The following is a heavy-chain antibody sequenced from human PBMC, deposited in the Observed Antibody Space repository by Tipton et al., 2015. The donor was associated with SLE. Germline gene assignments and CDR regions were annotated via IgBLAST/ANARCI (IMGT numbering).Heavy chain of an antibody. CDR2: IYYSGST. Sequence: TLSLTCTVSGGSISSSSYYWGWIRQPPGKGLEWIGSIYYSGSTYYNPSIKRRVTISVDTSKNQFSLNLSSVTAADTAVYYCASPAVAGFDYWGQGTLVTVSS. J-gene: IGHJ4*02. D-gene: IGHD6-19*01. CDR1: GGSISSSSYY. V-gene: IGHV4-39*01. CDR3: ASPAVAGFDY.